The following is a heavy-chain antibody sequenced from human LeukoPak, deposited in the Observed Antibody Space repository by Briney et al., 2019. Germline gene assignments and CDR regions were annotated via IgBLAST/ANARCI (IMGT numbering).Heavy chain of an antibody. V-gene: IGHV4-59*01. Sequence: PSETLSLTCTVSGGSISSYYWSWIRQPPGKGLEWIGYIYYSGSTNYNPSLKSRVTISVDTSNNQFSLKLSSVTAADTAVYYCARGVVGVHYYYYYMDVWGKGTTVTVSS. CDR2: IYYSGST. CDR1: GGSISSYY. D-gene: IGHD3-16*01. J-gene: IGHJ6*03. CDR3: ARGVVGVHYYYYYMDV.